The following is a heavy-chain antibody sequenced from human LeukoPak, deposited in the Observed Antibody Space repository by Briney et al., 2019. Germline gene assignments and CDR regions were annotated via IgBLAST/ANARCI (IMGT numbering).Heavy chain of an antibody. Sequence: GASVKVSCKSSGYTFTSYGISWVRQAPGQGLEWMGWISAYNGNTNYAQKLQGRVTMTTDTSTSTAYMELRSLRSDDTAVYYCARDYDILTGYATANIDYWGQGTLVTVSS. J-gene: IGHJ4*02. D-gene: IGHD3-9*01. CDR3: ARDYDILTGYATANIDY. CDR1: GYTFTSYG. V-gene: IGHV1-18*01. CDR2: ISAYNGNT.